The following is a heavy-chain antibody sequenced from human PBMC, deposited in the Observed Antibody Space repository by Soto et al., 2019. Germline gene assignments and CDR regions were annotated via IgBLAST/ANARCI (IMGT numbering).Heavy chain of an antibody. Sequence: PGGSLRLSCTTSGFTFNTYGMYWVRQAPGKGLEWVAIIWYDGSNKYYGDSVKCRFTISRDNSKNTLYLQMNSLRAEDTALYYCARGDCTGAYCYSWPFNYGVDVWGQGTTVTVSS. J-gene: IGHJ6*02. CDR2: IWYDGSNK. CDR1: GFTFNTYG. CDR3: ARGDCTGAYCYSWPFNYGVDV. V-gene: IGHV3-33*08. D-gene: IGHD2-15*01.